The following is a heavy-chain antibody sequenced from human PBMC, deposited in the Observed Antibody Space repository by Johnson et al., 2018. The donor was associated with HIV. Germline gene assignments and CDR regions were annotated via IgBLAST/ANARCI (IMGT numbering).Heavy chain of an antibody. D-gene: IGHD3-22*01. CDR3: ASLSEVVVNAFDI. CDR1: GFTVSSNY. J-gene: IGHJ3*02. CDR2: IYSGGST. Sequence: VQLVESGGGLIPPGGSLRLSCAASGFTVSSNYMSWVRQAPGKGLEWVSVIYSGGSTYYADSVKGRFTISRDNSKNTLYLQMNSLRAEDTAVYYCASLSEVVVNAFDIWGQGTMVTVS. V-gene: IGHV3-53*01.